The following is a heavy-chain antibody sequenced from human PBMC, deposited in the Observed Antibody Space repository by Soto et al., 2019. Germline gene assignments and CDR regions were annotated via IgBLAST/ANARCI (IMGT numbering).Heavy chain of an antibody. D-gene: IGHD4-17*01. J-gene: IGHJ4*02. CDR2: ISSNSATI. CDR1: GFIADDYA. CDR3: VKDMKWGGMTTIHYFDS. Sequence: EVQLVESGGGLVQPGRSLRLSCVASGFIADDYAMHWVRQAPGKGLEWVSGISSNSATINYADSVRGRFTISRDNAKNSLFLQMNSLRPEDTAFYYCVKDMKWGGMTTIHYFDSWGQGTLVTVSS. V-gene: IGHV3-9*02.